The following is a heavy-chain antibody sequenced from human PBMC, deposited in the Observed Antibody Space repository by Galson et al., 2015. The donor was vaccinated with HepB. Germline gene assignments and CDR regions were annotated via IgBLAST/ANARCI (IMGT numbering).Heavy chain of an antibody. CDR3: ATYGDHKDYYYYMDV. CDR2: ISVSGSNT. J-gene: IGHJ6*03. CDR1: AFTFSDYA. D-gene: IGHD4-17*01. V-gene: IGHV3-23*01. Sequence: SLRLSCAASAFTFSDYAMSWVRQAPGKGLEWVSVISVSGSNTSYADSVKGRFTISRDNSKNTLFLQMNSLRAEDTAVYYCATYGDHKDYYYYMDVWGKGTTVTVSS.